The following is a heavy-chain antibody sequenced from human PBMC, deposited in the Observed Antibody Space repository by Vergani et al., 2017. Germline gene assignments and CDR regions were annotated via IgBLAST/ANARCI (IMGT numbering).Heavy chain of an antibody. Sequence: VQLLESGGGLVQPGGSLRLSCAASGFTFSSYAMHWVRQAPGKGLEWVAVISYDGSNKYYADSVKGRFTISRDNSKNTLYLQMNSLRAEDTAVYYCARDMADYYMDVWGKGTTVTVSS. CDR3: ARDMADYYMDV. CDR2: ISYDGSNK. CDR1: GFTFSSYA. D-gene: IGHD3-10*01. J-gene: IGHJ6*03. V-gene: IGHV3-30*04.